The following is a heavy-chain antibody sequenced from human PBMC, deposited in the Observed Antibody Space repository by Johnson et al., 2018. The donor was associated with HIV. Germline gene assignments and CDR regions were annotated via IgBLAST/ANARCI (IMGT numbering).Heavy chain of an antibody. CDR2: IGTAGDT. Sequence: VQLVESGGGLVKPGGSLRVSCVAAGFSFTNAWMSWVRQAPGKGLEWVSAIGTAGDTYYPGSVKGRFTISRENAKNSLYLQMNSLRAGDTAFYYCARESGQAFDVWGQGTMVTVSS. D-gene: IGHD6-25*01. CDR1: GFSFTNAW. CDR3: ARESGQAFDV. J-gene: IGHJ3*01. V-gene: IGHV3-13*01.